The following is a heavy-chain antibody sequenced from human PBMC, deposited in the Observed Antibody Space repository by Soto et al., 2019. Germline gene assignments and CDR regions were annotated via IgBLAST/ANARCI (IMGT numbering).Heavy chain of an antibody. V-gene: IGHV4-30-4*01. CDR3: ARSTYYYDSSGFRY. CDR1: GGSISSGDYY. CDR2: IYYSGST. D-gene: IGHD3-22*01. J-gene: IGHJ4*02. Sequence: SGTLSLTCTVSGGSISSGDYYWSWIRQPPGKGLEWIGYIYYSGSTYYNPSLKSRVTISVDTSKNQFSLKLSSVTAADTAVYYCARSTYYYDSSGFRYWGQGTLVTVSS.